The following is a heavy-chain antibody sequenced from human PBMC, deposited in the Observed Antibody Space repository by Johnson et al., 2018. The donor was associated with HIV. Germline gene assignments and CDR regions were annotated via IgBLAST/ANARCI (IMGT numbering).Heavy chain of an antibody. CDR2: IKQDGSEK. V-gene: IGHV3-7*01. CDR1: GFTFSSFW. CDR3: ARAGLDAFDI. Sequence: VQLVESRGVVVQTGGSLRLSCAASGFTFSSFWMTWVRQAPGKGLEWVAHIKQDGSEKYYVDSVKGRFTISRDNAKNSLYLQMNSLRAEDTAVYYCARAGLDAFDIWGQGTMVTVSS. J-gene: IGHJ3*02.